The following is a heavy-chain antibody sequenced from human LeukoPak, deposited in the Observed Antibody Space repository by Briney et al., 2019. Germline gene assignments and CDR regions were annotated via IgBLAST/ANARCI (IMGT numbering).Heavy chain of an antibody. V-gene: IGHV1-18*01. CDR1: GYTFTSYG. D-gene: IGHD6-13*01. Sequence: ASVKFSCKASGYTFTSYGISWVRQAPGQGLEWMGWISAYNGNTNYAQKLQGRVTMTTDTSTSTAYMELRSLGSDDTAVYYCARYRAAAGTFAFGWFDPWGQGTLVTVSS. CDR2: ISAYNGNT. CDR3: ARYRAAAGTFAFGWFDP. J-gene: IGHJ5*02.